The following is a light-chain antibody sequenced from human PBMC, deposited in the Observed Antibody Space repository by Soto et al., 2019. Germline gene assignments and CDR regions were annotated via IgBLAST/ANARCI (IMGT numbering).Light chain of an antibody. V-gene: IGKV3-11*01. J-gene: IGKJ4*01. CDR3: QQRNNWPLT. CDR2: DAS. Sequence: EILLTQSPSTLSLSPGEGVTLSCRASQSVTVNSLAWYQQKPGQAPRLLIYDASNRATGIPARFSGSGSGTDFTLTISSLEPEDFAVYYCQQRNNWPLTFGGGTKVDIK. CDR1: QSVTVN.